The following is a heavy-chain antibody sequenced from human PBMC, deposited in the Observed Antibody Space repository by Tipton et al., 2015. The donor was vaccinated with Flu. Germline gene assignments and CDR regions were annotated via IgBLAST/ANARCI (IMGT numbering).Heavy chain of an antibody. Sequence: GSLRLSCAVSGFSVSATYVTWVRQAPGKGPEWVSVIGGNGGTSYADSVKGRFTISRDISKNFVYLHMESLRVEDTATYYCGKITSWGQGTLVTVSS. CDR2: IGGNGGT. CDR1: GFSVSATY. CDR3: GKITS. D-gene: IGHD1-14*01. J-gene: IGHJ4*02. V-gene: IGHV3-53*01.